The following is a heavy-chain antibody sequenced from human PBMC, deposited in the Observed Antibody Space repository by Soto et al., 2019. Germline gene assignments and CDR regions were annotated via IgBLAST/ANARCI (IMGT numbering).Heavy chain of an antibody. J-gene: IGHJ4*02. D-gene: IGHD3-10*01. Sequence: SETQSLTYAVYGGSFSGYYGSWIRQPPGKGLEWIGEINHSGSTNYNPSLKSRVTISVDTSKNQFSLKLSSVTAADTAVYYCARGGRRELKYYLDYWGQGTLVTVSS. CDR1: GGSFSGYY. V-gene: IGHV4-34*01. CDR2: INHSGST. CDR3: ARGGRRELKYYLDY.